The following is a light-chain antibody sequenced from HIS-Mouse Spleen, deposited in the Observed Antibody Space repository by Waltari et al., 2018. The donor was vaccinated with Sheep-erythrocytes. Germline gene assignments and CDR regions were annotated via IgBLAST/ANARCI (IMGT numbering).Light chain of an antibody. CDR3: QQLT. J-gene: IGKJ4*01. CDR2: DAS. V-gene: IGKV3-11*01. Sequence: EIVLTQSPATLSLPPGERATLSCRASQSVSSYLAWYQQKPGQAPRLLIYDASNRATGIPARFSGSGSGTDFTLTISSLEPEDFAVYYCQQLTFGGGTKVEIK. CDR1: QSVSSY.